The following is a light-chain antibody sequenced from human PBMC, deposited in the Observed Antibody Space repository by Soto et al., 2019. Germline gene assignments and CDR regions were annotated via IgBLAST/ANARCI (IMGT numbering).Light chain of an antibody. CDR1: QSVSTY. CDR3: QQTYSTPWT. V-gene: IGKV1-39*01. CDR2: GTS. Sequence: DIQMTQSPPSLSASVGDRVTIACRASQSVSTYLNWFQQKPGKAPNLLIYGTSSLQSGVSSRFSGSGSETDFTLTITSLQPEDFATYYCQQTYSTPWTFGPGTKVEIK. J-gene: IGKJ1*01.